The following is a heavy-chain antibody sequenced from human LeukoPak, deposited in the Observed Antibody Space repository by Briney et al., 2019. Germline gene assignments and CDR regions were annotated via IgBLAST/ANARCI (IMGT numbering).Heavy chain of an antibody. CDR1: GGSISSYY. V-gene: IGHV4-59*01. J-gene: IGHJ2*01. Sequence: PSETLSLTCTVSGGSISSYYWSWIRQPPGKGLEWIGYIYYSGSTNYNPSLKSRVTISVDTSKNQFSLKLSSVTAADTAVYYCARVNPYSYGIGYFDLWGRGTLVTVSS. CDR2: IYYSGST. D-gene: IGHD5-18*01. CDR3: ARVNPYSYGIGYFDL.